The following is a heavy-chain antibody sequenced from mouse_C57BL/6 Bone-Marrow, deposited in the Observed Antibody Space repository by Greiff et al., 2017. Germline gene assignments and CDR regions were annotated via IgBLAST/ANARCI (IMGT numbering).Heavy chain of an antibody. Sequence: VQLKESGPVLVKPGASVKMSCKASGYTFTDYYMNWVKQSHGKSLEWIGVINPYNGGTSYNQKFKGKATLTVDKSSSTAYMELNSLTSEDSAVYYCARNWDVDYWGQGTTLTVSS. CDR2: INPYNGGT. V-gene: IGHV1-19*01. CDR1: GYTFTDYY. J-gene: IGHJ2*01. D-gene: IGHD4-1*01. CDR3: ARNWDVDY.